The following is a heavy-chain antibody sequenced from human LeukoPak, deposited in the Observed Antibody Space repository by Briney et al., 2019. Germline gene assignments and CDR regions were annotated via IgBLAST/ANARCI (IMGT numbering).Heavy chain of an antibody. D-gene: IGHD3-10*01. V-gene: IGHV4-31*03. CDR3: ERAPLYGSADYYYYYGIDV. CDR1: GGSISSGGYY. J-gene: IGHJ6*02. Sequence: SETLSLTCTVSGGSISSGGYYWSWIRQHPGKGLEWIGYIYYSGSTYYNPSLKSRVTISVDTSKNQFSLKLSSVTAADTAVYYCERAPLYGSADYYYYYGIDVWGQGTTVTVSS. CDR2: IYYSGST.